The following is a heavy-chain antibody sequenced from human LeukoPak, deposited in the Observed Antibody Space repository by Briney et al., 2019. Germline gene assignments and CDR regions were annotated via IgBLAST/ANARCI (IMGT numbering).Heavy chain of an antibody. Sequence: QPGGSLRLSCAAAGFTFSKFAMHWVRQAPGKGLEWVAVISYDGSNKYYADSVKGRFTISRDNSKNTLYLQMNSLRAEDTAVYYCARDAEEMAFDYWGQGTLVTVSS. D-gene: IGHD5-24*01. CDR1: GFTFSKFA. CDR2: ISYDGSNK. J-gene: IGHJ4*02. V-gene: IGHV3-30*04. CDR3: ARDAEEMAFDY.